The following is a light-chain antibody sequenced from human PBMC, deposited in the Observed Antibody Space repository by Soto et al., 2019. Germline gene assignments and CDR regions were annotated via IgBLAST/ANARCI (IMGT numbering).Light chain of an antibody. J-gene: IGLJ2*01. CDR3: VAWDDSLNGYVV. CDR2: SNN. V-gene: IGLV1-44*01. CDR1: SSNIGSNT. Sequence: QSVLTQSPSASGTPGQRFTISCSGSSSNIGSNTVNWYQQLPGTAPKLVIYSNNQRPSGVPDRFSGSKSGTSASLAISGLQSEDEADYYCVAWDDSLNGYVVFGGGTKVTVL.